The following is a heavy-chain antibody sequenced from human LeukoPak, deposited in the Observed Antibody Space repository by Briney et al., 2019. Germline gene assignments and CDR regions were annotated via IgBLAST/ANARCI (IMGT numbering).Heavy chain of an antibody. Sequence: GGSPRLSCAASGFTFSNYWMSWVRQAPGKGLEWVANIKQDGSEKYYVDSVKGRFTISRDNAKKSLYLQMNSLRVEDTAVYYCARDRWWFDPWGQGSLVTVSS. V-gene: IGHV3-7*01. D-gene: IGHD6-13*01. J-gene: IGHJ5*02. CDR3: ARDRWWFDP. CDR1: GFTFSNYW. CDR2: IKQDGSEK.